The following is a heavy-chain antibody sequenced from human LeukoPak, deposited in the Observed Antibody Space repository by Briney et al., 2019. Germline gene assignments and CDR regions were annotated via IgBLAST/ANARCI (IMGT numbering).Heavy chain of an antibody. D-gene: IGHD3-3*01. CDR3: ASPGPIYDFWSGPYYFDY. CDR2: IYHSGST. CDR1: GGSISSGGYS. Sequence: SQTLSLTCAVSGGSISSGGYSWSWIRQPPGKGLEWIGYIYHSGSTYYNPSLKSRVTISVDTSKNQFSLKLSSVTAADTAVYYCASPGPIYDFWSGPYYFDYWGQGTLVTVSS. V-gene: IGHV4-30-2*01. J-gene: IGHJ4*02.